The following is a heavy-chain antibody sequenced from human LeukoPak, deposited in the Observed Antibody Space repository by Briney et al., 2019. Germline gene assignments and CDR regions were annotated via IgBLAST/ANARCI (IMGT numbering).Heavy chain of an antibody. D-gene: IGHD6-19*01. CDR1: GLTVGSNY. CDR2: IYGDGST. J-gene: IGHJ4*02. Sequence: GGSLRLSCAASGLTVGSNYMSWVRQAPGGGLEWVSSIYGDGSTHHADSVKGRFTISRDVSKNTLNLQMNSLRAEDTAVNYCTRDPIPYLVVAGKSDDYWGQGTLVTVSS. CDR3: TRDPIPYLVVAGKSDDY. V-gene: IGHV3-53*01.